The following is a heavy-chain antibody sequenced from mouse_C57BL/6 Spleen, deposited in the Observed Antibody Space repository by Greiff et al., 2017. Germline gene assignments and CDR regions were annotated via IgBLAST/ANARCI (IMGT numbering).Heavy chain of an antibody. CDR2: IYPGSGST. D-gene: IGHD1-1*01. J-gene: IGHJ2*01. CDR1: GYTFTSYW. CDR3: ARGYYGSSAFDY. V-gene: IGHV1-55*01. Sequence: QVQLQQPGAELVKPGASVKMSCKASGYTFTSYWITWVKQRPGQGLEWIGDIYPGSGSTNYNEKFKSKATLTVDTSSSTAYMQLSSLTSEDSAVYYCARGYYGSSAFDYRGKGTTLTVAS.